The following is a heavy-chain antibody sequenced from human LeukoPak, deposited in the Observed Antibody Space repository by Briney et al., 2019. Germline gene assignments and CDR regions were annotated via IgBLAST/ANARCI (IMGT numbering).Heavy chain of an antibody. J-gene: IGHJ5*02. CDR3: ARGGDYMYNWFDP. CDR2: INLNGGNT. CDR1: GYTFTSYD. D-gene: IGHD4-17*01. Sequence: ASVKVSCKASGYTFTSYDINWVRLATGQGLEWMGWINLNGGNTAYAQKFQGRVTMARDTSKSTVYMELSSLRSEDTAVYYCARGGDYMYNWFDPWGQGTLVTVSS. V-gene: IGHV1-8*01.